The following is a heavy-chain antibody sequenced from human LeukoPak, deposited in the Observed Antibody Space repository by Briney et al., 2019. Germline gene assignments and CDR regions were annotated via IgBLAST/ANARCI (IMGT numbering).Heavy chain of an antibody. CDR1: GGTFSSYA. V-gene: IGHV1-69*05. CDR2: IIPIFGTA. CDR3: ESESVITIFGVVIFRAFFDY. J-gene: IGHJ4*02. D-gene: IGHD3-3*01. Sequence: SSVKVSCKASGGTFSSYAISWVRQAPGQGLEWMGGIIPIFGTANYAQKFQGRVTITTDESTSTAYMELSSLRSEDTAVYYCESESVITIFGVVIFRAFFDYWGEGHLVTVSS.